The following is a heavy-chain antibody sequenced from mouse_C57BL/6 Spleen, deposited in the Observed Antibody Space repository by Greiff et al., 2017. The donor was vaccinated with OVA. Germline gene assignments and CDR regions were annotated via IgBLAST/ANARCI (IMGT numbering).Heavy chain of an antibody. J-gene: IGHJ3*01. CDR1: GFTFSDYG. V-gene: IGHV5-17*01. Sequence: EVKLVESGGGLVKPGGSLKLSCAASGFTFSDYGMHWVRQAPEKGLEWVAYISSGSSTIYYADTVKGRFTISRDNAKNTLFLQMTSLRSEDTAMYYCARGGVKAWFAYWGQGTLVTVSA. CDR3: ARGGVKAWFAY. CDR2: ISSGSSTI.